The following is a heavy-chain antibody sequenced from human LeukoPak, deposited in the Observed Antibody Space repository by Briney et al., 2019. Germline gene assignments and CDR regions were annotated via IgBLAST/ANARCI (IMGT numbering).Heavy chain of an antibody. CDR2: ISSSSSYI. CDR3: ARWPKYYYDSSGYYHFDY. V-gene: IGHV3-21*01. J-gene: IGHJ4*02. CDR1: GFTFSSYS. Sequence: PGGSLRLSCAASGFTFSSYSMNWVRQAPGKGLEWVSSISSSSSYIYYADSVKGRFTISRDNAKNSLYLQMNSLRAEDTAMYYCARWPKYYYDSSGYYHFDYWGQGTLVTVSS. D-gene: IGHD3-22*01.